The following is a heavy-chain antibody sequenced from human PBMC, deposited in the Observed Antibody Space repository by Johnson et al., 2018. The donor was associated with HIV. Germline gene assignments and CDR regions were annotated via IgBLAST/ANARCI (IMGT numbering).Heavy chain of an antibody. CDR2: IKSKTDGGTT. CDR1: GFTFSNAW. J-gene: IGHJ3*02. CDR3: ARRVAYCGGDCYSVFDI. Sequence: VQLMESGGGLVKTGGSLRLSCAASGFTFSNAWMSWVRQAPGKGLEWVGRIKSKTDGGTTDYAAPVKGRFTISRDDSKNSLYLQMNSLRAGDTALYYCARRVAYCGGDCYSVFDIWGQGTMVTVSS. V-gene: IGHV3-15*05. D-gene: IGHD2-21*02.